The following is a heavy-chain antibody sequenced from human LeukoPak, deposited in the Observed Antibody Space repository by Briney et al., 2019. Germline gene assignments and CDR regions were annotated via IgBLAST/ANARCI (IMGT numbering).Heavy chain of an antibody. V-gene: IGHV1-2*02. CDR1: GYTFTGYY. CDR3: ARDQLVRSVVDGVVATSTRYYAMDV. Sequence: GASVKVSCRASGYTFTGYYVHWVRQAPGQGLEWLGWINPNSGGANYAQKFQGRVTMTRDTSISTAYMDLSRLRSDDTAVYYYARDQLVRSVVDGVVATSTRYYAMDVWGQGTTVTVSS. CDR2: INPNSGGA. J-gene: IGHJ6*02. D-gene: IGHD5-12*01.